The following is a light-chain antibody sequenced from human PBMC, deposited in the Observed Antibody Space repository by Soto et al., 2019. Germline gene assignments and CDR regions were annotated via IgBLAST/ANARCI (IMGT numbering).Light chain of an antibody. Sequence: QSALTQPASVSGSPGQSITISCTGTNSDIGGYNYVSWYQQHPGKAPKLMIYDVSNRPSGVSYRFSGSKSGNTASLTISGLQAEDEADYYCSSYTSCSTLGVFGGGTKVTVL. CDR1: NSDIGGYNY. CDR3: SSYTSCSTLGV. V-gene: IGLV2-14*03. J-gene: IGLJ2*01. CDR2: DVS.